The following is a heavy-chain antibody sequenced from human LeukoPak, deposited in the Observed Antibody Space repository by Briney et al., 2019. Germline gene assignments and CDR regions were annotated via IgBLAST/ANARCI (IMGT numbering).Heavy chain of an antibody. CDR3: ARVEAGDGGYDY. CDR2: IYYSGST. J-gene: IGHJ4*02. D-gene: IGHD7-27*01. CDR1: GGSISSYY. V-gene: IGHV4-59*01. Sequence: RSSETLSLTCTVSGGSISSYYWSWIRQPPGKGLEWIGYIYYSGSTNYNPSLKSRVTISVDTSKNQFSLKLSSVTAADTAVYYCARVEAGDGGYDYWAREPWSSSPQ.